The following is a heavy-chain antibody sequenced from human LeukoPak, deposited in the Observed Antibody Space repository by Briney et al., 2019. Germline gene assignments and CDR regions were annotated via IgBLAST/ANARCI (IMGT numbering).Heavy chain of an antibody. Sequence: PSETLSLTCAVYGGSFSGYYWSWIRQPPGKGLEWIGEINHSGSTNYNPSLKSRVTISVGTPKNQFSLKLSSVTAADTAVYYCASLRLNPDIVVVPAATPSFNWFDPWGQGTLVTVSS. CDR3: ASLRLNPDIVVVPAATPSFNWFDP. CDR1: GGSFSGYY. CDR2: INHSGST. D-gene: IGHD2-2*01. J-gene: IGHJ5*02. V-gene: IGHV4-34*01.